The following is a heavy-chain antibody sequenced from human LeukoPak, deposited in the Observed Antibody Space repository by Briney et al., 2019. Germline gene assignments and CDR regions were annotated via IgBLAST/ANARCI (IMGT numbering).Heavy chain of an antibody. D-gene: IGHD6-13*01. V-gene: IGHV1-2*06. CDR1: GYTFTGYY. J-gene: IGHJ4*02. Sequence: ASVKVSCKASGYTFTGYYMHWVRQAPGQGLDWMGRINPNSGGTNYAQKFQGRVTMTRDTSISTAYVELSRLRSDDTAVYYCARRFIAAAGKYYFDYWGQGTLVTVSS. CDR2: INPNSGGT. CDR3: ARRFIAAAGKYYFDY.